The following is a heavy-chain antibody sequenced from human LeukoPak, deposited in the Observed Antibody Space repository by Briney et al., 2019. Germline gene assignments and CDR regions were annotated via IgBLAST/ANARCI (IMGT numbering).Heavy chain of an antibody. D-gene: IGHD6-19*01. J-gene: IGHJ4*02. CDR3: ARDLIAVAGTPYFDY. CDR1: GFTFSSYA. CDR2: IKQDGSEK. V-gene: IGHV3-7*03. Sequence: PGGSLRLSCAASGFTFSSYAMSWVRQAPGKGLEWVANIKQDGSEKYYVDSVKGRFTISRDNAKNSLYLQMNSLRAEDTAVYYCARDLIAVAGTPYFDYWGQGTLVTVSS.